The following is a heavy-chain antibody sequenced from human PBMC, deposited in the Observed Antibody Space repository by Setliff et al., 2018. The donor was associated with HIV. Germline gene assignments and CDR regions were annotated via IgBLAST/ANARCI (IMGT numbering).Heavy chain of an antibody. CDR2: ISAYNGNT. CDR3: AREIGDYYDSSGYYPPTDYYYGMDV. CDR1: GYTFTSYG. D-gene: IGHD3-22*01. Sequence: ASVKVSCKTSGYTFTSYGISWVRQAPGQGLEWMGWISAYNGNTNYAQKLQGRVTMTTDTSTSTAYMELRSLRSDDTAVYYCAREIGDYYDSSGYYPPTDYYYGMDVWGQGTTVTVSS. J-gene: IGHJ6*02. V-gene: IGHV1-18*01.